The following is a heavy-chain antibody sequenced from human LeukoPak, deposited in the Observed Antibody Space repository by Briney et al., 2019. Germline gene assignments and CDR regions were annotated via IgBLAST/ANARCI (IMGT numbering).Heavy chain of an antibody. D-gene: IGHD6-13*01. J-gene: IGHJ5*02. Sequence: SVKVSCEASGGTFSSYAISWVRQAPGQGLEWMGGIIPIFGTANYAQKFQGRVTITADKSTSTAYMELSSLRSEDTAVYYCAAPSQQQLGIGIWFDPWGQGTLVTVSS. V-gene: IGHV1-69*06. CDR3: AAPSQQQLGIGIWFDP. CDR2: IIPIFGTA. CDR1: GGTFSSYA.